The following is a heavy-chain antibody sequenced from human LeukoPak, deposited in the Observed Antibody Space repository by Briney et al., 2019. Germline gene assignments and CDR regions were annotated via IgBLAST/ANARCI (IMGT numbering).Heavy chain of an antibody. CDR2: ISWDGGST. J-gene: IGHJ6*03. D-gene: IGHD6-19*01. Sequence: GGSLRLSCAASGFTFDDYTMHWVRQAPGKGVEWVSLISWDGGSTYYADSVKGRFTISRDNSKNSLYLQMNSLRTEVTALYYCAKDGRGGVAVAASYYYYMDVWGKGTTVTVSS. CDR3: AKDGRGGVAVAASYYYYMDV. V-gene: IGHV3-43*01. CDR1: GFTFDDYT.